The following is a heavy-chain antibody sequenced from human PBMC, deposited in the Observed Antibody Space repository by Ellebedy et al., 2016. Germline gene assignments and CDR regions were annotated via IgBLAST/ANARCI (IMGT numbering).Heavy chain of an antibody. J-gene: IGHJ3*02. CDR1: GGSISSSSYY. Sequence: GSLRLSXTVSGGSISSSSYYWGWIRQPPGKGLEWIGSIYYSGSTYYNPSLKSRVTISVDTSKNQFSLKLSSVTAADTAVYYCARGVNTMTSTAFDIWGQGTMVTVSS. V-gene: IGHV4-39*01. CDR3: ARGVNTMTSTAFDI. CDR2: IYYSGST. D-gene: IGHD3-22*01.